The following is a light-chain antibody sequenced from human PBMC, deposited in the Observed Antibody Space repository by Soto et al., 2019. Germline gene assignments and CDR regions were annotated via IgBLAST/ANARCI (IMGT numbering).Light chain of an antibody. Sequence: ETLLTQSPDTLSVSPGETATLSCRASQSVSTSLAWYRQRPGQPPSLLIYATSTRATGVPARFTGSGSGTEFTLTISSLQSEDFAVYYCHQYYDWPPWTFGQGTKVDI. CDR1: QSVSTS. J-gene: IGKJ1*01. CDR3: HQYYDWPPWT. V-gene: IGKV3-15*01. CDR2: ATS.